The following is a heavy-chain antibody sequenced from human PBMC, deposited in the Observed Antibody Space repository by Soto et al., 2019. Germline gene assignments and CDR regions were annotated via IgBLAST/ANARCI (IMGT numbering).Heavy chain of an antibody. CDR2: ISTEPYGAAT. Sequence: VQLVESGGGLVQPGRSLRLSCATSGFRFGDYGMSWFRQAPGKGLEWVGFISTEPYGAATQYAAAVKGRFTITRDDSKRIVDLQMSSLKTEDTAIYYCSRKVTLSGVVLPTHWFDSWGQETLVTVSS. D-gene: IGHD3-3*01. J-gene: IGHJ5*01. V-gene: IGHV3-49*03. CDR3: SRKVTLSGVVLPTHWFDS. CDR1: GFRFGDYG.